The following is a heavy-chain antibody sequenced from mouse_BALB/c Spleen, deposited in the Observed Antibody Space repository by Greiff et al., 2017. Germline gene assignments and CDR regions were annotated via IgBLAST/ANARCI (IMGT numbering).Heavy chain of an antibody. CDR2: INPYNDGT. CDR3: ARSWDYYGSSYAAY. J-gene: IGHJ3*01. V-gene: IGHV1-14*01. Sequence: VQLQQSGPELVKPGASVKMSCKASGYTFTSYVMHWVKQKPGQGLEWIGYINPYNDGTKYNEKFKGKATLTSDKSSSTAYMELSSLTSEDSAVYYCARSWDYYGSSYAAYWGQGTLVTVSA. D-gene: IGHD1-1*01. CDR1: GYTFTSYV.